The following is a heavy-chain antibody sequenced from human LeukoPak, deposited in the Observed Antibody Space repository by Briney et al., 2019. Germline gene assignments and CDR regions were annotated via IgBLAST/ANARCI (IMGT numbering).Heavy chain of an antibody. CDR1: GGTFISYT. D-gene: IGHD3-3*01. CDR2: IIPILGIA. V-gene: IGHV1-69*02. J-gene: IGHJ5*02. CDR3: AMTIFGVVIIAGWFDP. Sequence: GASVKVSCKASGGTFISYTISWVRQAPGQGLEWMGRIIPILGIANYAQKFQGRVTITADKSTSTAYMELSSLRSEDTAVYYCAMTIFGVVIIAGWFDPWGQGTLVTVSS.